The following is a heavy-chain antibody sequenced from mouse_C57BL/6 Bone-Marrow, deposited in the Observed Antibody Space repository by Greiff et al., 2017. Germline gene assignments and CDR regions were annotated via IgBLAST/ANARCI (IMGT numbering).Heavy chain of an antibody. D-gene: IGHD1-1*01. CDR1: GYTFTSYW. CDR2: IDPSDSYT. V-gene: IGHV1-69*01. CDR3: ARDYYGSSFWFAY. Sequence: VQLQQPGAELVVPGASVKLSCKASGYTFTSYWMHWVKQRPGQGLEWIGEIDPSDSYTNYNQKFKGKSTLTVDKSSSTAYMQLSSLTSEDSAVYYCARDYYGSSFWFAYWGQGTLVTVSA. J-gene: IGHJ3*01.